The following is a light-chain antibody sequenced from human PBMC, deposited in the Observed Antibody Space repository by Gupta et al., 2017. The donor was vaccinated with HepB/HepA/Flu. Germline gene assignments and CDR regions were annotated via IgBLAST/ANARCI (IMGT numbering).Light chain of an antibody. Sequence: QSALTQPRSVSGSPGQSVTIPCTGTSSDVGGYNYVSWYQQHPGKAPKLMIYDVSKRPSGVPDRFSGSKSGNTASLTISGLQAEDEADYYCCSYAGSYTFGVVFGGGTKLTVL. CDR2: DVS. CDR3: CSYAGSYTFGVV. J-gene: IGLJ2*01. CDR1: SSDVGGYNY. V-gene: IGLV2-11*01.